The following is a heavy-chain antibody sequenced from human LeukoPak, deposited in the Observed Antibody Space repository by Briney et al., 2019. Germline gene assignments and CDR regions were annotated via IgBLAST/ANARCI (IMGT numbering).Heavy chain of an antibody. CDR3: ARGEGTLTAAGTIDS. CDR2: IYTTGST. CDR1: GGSISSYY. J-gene: IGHJ4*02. V-gene: IGHV4-4*07. D-gene: IGHD6-13*01. Sequence: SETLSLTCTVSGGSISSYYWSWIRQPAGKGLEWIGRIYTTGSTNYNPSLKSRVTISVDTSKNQFSLKMTSVTAADTAVYYCARGEGTLTAAGTIDSWGQGTLVTVSS.